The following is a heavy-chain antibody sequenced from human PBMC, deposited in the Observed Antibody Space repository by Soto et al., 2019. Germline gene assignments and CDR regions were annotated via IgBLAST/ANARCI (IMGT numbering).Heavy chain of an antibody. V-gene: IGHV3-72*01. J-gene: IGHJ4*02. CDR2: IRNKANSYTT. CDR3: VKGHRALGN. CDR1: GFTFSDSY. Sequence: GGSLRLSCAASGFTFSDSYMDWVRQAPGKGLEWVGRIRNKANSYTTEYAASVKGRFTTSRDDSKNSLSLQMNSLKSEDTAVYYCVKGHRALGNWGQGTLVTVSS.